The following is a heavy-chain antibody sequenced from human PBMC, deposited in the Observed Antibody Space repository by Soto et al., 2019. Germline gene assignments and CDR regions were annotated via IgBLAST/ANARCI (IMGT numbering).Heavy chain of an antibody. CDR2: INPSNGGT. CDR3: ARARFTTVTTWMDFHY. D-gene: IGHD4-17*01. J-gene: IGHJ4*02. Sequence: QVQLVQSGAEVKKPGASVKVSCRASGYTFTNEYIHWLRQAPGQGLEWMGIINPSNGGTTYAQKYQGRVTMTRDTSTSTVYIELSSLISEDTAVYYCARARFTTVTTWMDFHYWGQGALVSVSS. V-gene: IGHV1-46*01. CDR1: GYTFTNEY.